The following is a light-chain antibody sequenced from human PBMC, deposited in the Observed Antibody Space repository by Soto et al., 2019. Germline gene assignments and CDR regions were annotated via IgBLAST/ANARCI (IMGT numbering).Light chain of an antibody. CDR3: QQLNSYTLT. Sequence: DIQLTQSPSFLSASVGDRVTITCRASQGISSYLAWYQQKPGKAPKLLIYAASTLQSGVPSRFSGSGSGTEFTLTISSLQPEDFATYYCQQLNSYTLTFGGGTKEDIK. CDR2: AAS. J-gene: IGKJ4*01. V-gene: IGKV1-9*01. CDR1: QGISSY.